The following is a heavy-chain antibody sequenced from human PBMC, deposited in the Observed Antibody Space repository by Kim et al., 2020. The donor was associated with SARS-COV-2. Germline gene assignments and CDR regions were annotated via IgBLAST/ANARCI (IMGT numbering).Heavy chain of an antibody. Sequence: GGSLRLSCTASGFTFGDYAMSWFRQAPGKGLEWVGFIRSKAYGGTTEYAASVKGRFTISRDDSKSIAYLQMNSLKTEDTAVYYCTRDHSPIFDYGDYEAGCYFDYWGQGTLVTVSS. J-gene: IGHJ4*02. CDR1: GFTFGDYA. CDR2: IRSKAYGGTT. D-gene: IGHD4-17*01. CDR3: TRDHSPIFDYGDYEAGCYFDY. V-gene: IGHV3-49*03.